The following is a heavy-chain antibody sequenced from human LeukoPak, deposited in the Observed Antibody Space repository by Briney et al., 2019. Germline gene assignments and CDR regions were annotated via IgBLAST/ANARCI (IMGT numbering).Heavy chain of an antibody. CDR2: ISLSGVT. V-gene: IGHV4-4*02. CDR3: SRESGAFSPFGY. J-gene: IGHJ4*02. D-gene: IGHD1-26*01. CDR1: GFTFSSYAM. Sequence: GSLRLSCVASGFTFSSYAMSWVRQPPGQGLEWIGEISLSGVTNYNPSLKSRVTMSLDRSKNHLSLTLTSVTAADTAVYYCSRESGAFSPFGYWGQGTLVTVSS.